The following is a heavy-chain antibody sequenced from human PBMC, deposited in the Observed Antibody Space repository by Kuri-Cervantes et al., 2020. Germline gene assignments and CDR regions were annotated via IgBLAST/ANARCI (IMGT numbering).Heavy chain of an antibody. D-gene: IGHD6-19*01. CDR1: GFTFSSYG. V-gene: IGHV3-30*02. CDR2: IRYDGSNK. J-gene: IGHJ2*01. CDR3: ARVLYSSGWFFDL. Sequence: GGSLRLYCAASGFTFSSYGMHWVRQAPGKGLEWVAFIRYDGSNKYYADSVRGRFTISRENAKNSIYLQMNSVRVGDTAVYYCARVLYSSGWFFDLWGRGTLVTVSS.